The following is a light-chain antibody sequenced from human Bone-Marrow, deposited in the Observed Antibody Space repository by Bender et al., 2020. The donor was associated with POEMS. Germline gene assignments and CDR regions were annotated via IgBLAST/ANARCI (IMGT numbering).Light chain of an antibody. V-gene: IGLV1-44*01. CDR3: AAWDASLSGGV. Sequence: QSVLTQPPSASGTPGQRVTISCSGSNSNIGTNAVNWYQQFPGTAPKLLIYSDNQRPSGVPDRFYAFTSGASASLAISGLQSEDEADYYCAAWDASLSGGVFDGWTKLTV. J-gene: IGLJ3*02. CDR2: SDN. CDR1: NSNIGTNA.